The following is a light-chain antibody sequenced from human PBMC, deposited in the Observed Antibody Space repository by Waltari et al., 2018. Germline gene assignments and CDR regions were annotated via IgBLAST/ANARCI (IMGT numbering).Light chain of an antibody. CDR2: KDT. J-gene: IGLJ3*02. CDR3: LSADSSGTSKV. Sequence: YELTQPPPVSVSPGQTARITCPGDALPKQYAFWYQQKPGQAPVLIIDKDTQRPSGIPERFSGSSSGTTVTMTISGVQAEDEADYYCLSADSSGTSKVFGGGTKLTVL. CDR1: ALPKQY. V-gene: IGLV3-25*03.